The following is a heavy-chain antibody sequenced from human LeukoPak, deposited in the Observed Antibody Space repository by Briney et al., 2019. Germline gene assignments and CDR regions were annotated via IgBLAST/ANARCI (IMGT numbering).Heavy chain of an antibody. CDR1: GFTFSSYA. D-gene: IGHD6-13*01. CDR3: AKDRTWIAAAGYFDY. CDR2: ISGSGGST. J-gene: IGHJ4*02. Sequence: GGSLRLSCGASGFTFSSYAMSWVRQAPGKGLEWVSAISGSGGSTYYADSVKGRFTISRDNSKNTLYLQMNSLRAEDTAVYYCAKDRTWIAAAGYFDYWGQGTLVTVSS. V-gene: IGHV3-23*01.